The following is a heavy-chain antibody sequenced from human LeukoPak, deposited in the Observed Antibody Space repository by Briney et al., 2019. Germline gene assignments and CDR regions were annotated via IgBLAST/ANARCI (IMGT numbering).Heavy chain of an antibody. CDR2: TYYRSKRYN. Sequence: SQTLSLTCAISGDSVSSNSAAWNWIRQSPSRGLEWLGRTYYRSKRYNDYAVSVKSRITINPDTSKNQFSLQLNSVTPEDTAVYYCARASNPAVLRFLEWLLYPFDYWGQGTLVTVSS. D-gene: IGHD3-3*01. CDR1: GDSVSSNSAA. V-gene: IGHV6-1*01. CDR3: ARASNPAVLRFLEWLLYPFDY. J-gene: IGHJ4*02.